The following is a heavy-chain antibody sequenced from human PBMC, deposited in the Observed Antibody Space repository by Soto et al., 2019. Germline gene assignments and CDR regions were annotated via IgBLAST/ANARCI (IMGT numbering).Heavy chain of an antibody. CDR1: GFTVSSNY. CDR3: ARWSGSYSRIR. V-gene: IGHV3-53*01. J-gene: IGHJ4*02. Sequence: GGSLRLSYAASGFTVSSNYMSWVRQAPGKGLEWVSVIYSGGSTYYADSVKGRFTISRDNSKNTMYLQMNSLRAVDTAVNYCARWSGSYSRIRWGQGTLVTVSS. CDR2: IYSGGST. D-gene: IGHD1-26*01.